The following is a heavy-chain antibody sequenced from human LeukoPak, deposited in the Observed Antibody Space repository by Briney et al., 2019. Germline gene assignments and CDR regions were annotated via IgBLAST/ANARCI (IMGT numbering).Heavy chain of an antibody. J-gene: IGHJ4*02. V-gene: IGHV3-30*04. D-gene: IGHD1-26*01. CDR1: GFTFSSYA. Sequence: PGGSLRLSCAASGFTFSSYAMHWVRQAPGKGLEWVAVISYDGSNKYYADSVKGRFTISRDNSKNTLYLQMNSLRAEDTAVCYCARVGRDWGQGTLVTVSS. CDR2: ISYDGSNK. CDR3: ARVGRD.